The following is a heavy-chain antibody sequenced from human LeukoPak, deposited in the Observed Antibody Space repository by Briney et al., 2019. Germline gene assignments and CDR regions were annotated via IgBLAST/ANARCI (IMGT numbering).Heavy chain of an antibody. CDR1: GGSISSYY. V-gene: IGHV4-59*08. J-gene: IGHJ6*03. CDR3: ARGGSGWNYYYYYMDV. Sequence: SETLSLTCTVSGGSISSYYWSWIRQPPGKGLEWIGYIYYSGSTNYNPSLKSRVTISVDTSKNQFSLKLSSVTAADTAAYYCARGGSGWNYYYYYMDVWGKGTTVTISS. D-gene: IGHD6-19*01. CDR2: IYYSGST.